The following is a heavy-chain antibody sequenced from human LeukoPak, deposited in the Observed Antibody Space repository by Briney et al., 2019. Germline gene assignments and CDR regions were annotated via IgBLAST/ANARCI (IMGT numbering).Heavy chain of an antibody. V-gene: IGHV4-34*01. J-gene: IGHJ5*02. CDR2: INHSGST. D-gene: IGHD2-8*01. CDR3: ARGGCTNGVCYRNWFDP. Sequence: PSETLSLTCAVYAGSFSGYYWSWIRQPPGKGLEWIGEINHSGSTNYNPSLKSRVTISVDTSKNQFSLKLSSVTAADTAVYYCARGGCTNGVCYRNWFDPWGQGTLVTVSS. CDR1: AGSFSGYY.